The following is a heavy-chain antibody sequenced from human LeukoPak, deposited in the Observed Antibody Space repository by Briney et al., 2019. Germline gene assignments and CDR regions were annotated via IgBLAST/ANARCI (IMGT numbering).Heavy chain of an antibody. Sequence: SETLSLTCAVSGYSISSGYYWGWIQQPPGKGLEWIGSIYHSGSTYYNPSLKSRVTISVETSKNQFSLKLSSVTAADTAVYYCARHDITIFGVVTSDAFDIWGQGTMVTVSS. J-gene: IGHJ3*02. CDR3: ARHDITIFGVVTSDAFDI. V-gene: IGHV4-38-2*01. D-gene: IGHD3-3*01. CDR1: GYSISSGYY. CDR2: IYHSGST.